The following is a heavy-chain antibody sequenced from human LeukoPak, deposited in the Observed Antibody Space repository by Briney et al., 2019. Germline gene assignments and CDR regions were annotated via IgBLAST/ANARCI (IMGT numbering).Heavy chain of an antibody. J-gene: IGHJ4*02. V-gene: IGHV3-64*01. CDR3: ARDGGGSQDNFDY. CDR2: ISSNGGST. CDR1: GFTFSSYA. Sequence: QPGGSLRLSCAASGFTFSSYAMHWVRQAPGKGLEYVSAISSNGGSTYYANSVKGRFTISRDNSKNTLYLQMGSLRAEDMAVYYCARDGGGSQDNFDYWGQGTLVTVSS. D-gene: IGHD1-26*01.